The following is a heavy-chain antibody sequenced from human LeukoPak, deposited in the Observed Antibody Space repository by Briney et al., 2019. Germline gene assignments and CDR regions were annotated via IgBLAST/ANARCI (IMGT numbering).Heavy chain of an antibody. CDR2: IRSKAYGGTP. D-gene: IGHD3-9*01. J-gene: IGHJ4*02. CDR1: GFNFGDYG. Sequence: GGSLRLSCITSGFNFGDYGMSWVRQAPGKGLEWVSFIRSKAYGGTPEYAASVKGRFTISRDDSKSIAYLQMNSLKTEDTAVYYCTRELRYFDWLLDYWGQGTLVTVSS. V-gene: IGHV3-49*04. CDR3: TRELRYFDWLLDY.